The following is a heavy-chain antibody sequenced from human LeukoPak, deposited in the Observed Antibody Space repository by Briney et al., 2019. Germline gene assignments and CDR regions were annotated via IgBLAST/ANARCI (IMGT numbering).Heavy chain of an antibody. CDR1: GFTFSRYW. CDR2: ISASGDTK. Sequence: GGSLRLSCASSGFTFSRYWMSWVRQAPGKGLEWVSTISASGDTKHHADSVKGRFTISRDNSKNTLYLQMNSLRADDAAIYYCAKDPSTLTLTDDYWGQGTLVTVSS. CDR3: AKDPSTLTLTDDY. J-gene: IGHJ4*02. V-gene: IGHV3-23*01.